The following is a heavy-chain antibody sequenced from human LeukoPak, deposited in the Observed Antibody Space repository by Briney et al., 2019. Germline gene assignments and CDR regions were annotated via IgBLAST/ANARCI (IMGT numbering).Heavy chain of an antibody. CDR1: GGSISSYY. V-gene: IGHV4-59*01. Sequence: SETLSLTCTVSGGSISSYYWSWIRQPPGKGLEWIGYIYYSGSTNYNPSLKSRVTISVDTSKNQFSLKLSSVTAADTAVYYCARGGGMVVAATPDWFDPWGQGTLVTVSS. D-gene: IGHD2-15*01. CDR2: IYYSGST. J-gene: IGHJ5*02. CDR3: ARGGGMVVAATPDWFDP.